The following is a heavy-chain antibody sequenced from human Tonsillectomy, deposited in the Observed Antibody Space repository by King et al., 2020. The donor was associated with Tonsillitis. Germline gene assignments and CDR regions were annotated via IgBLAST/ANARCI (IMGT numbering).Heavy chain of an antibody. CDR3: ARDGSGIAAAGYFDY. CDR1: GFTVSSNY. J-gene: IGHJ4*02. Sequence: VQLVESGGGLIQPGGSLRLSCAASGFTVSSNYMSWVRQAPGKGLEWVSVIYSGGSTYYADSVKGRFTIPRDNSKNTLYLQMNRLRAEDTAVYYCARDGSGIAAAGYFDYWGQGTLVTVSS. V-gene: IGHV3-53*01. CDR2: IYSGGST. D-gene: IGHD6-13*01.